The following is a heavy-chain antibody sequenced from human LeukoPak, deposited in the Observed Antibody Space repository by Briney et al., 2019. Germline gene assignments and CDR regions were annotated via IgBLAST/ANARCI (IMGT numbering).Heavy chain of an antibody. D-gene: IGHD2-15*01. J-gene: IGHJ5*02. CDR2: IYYSGST. Sequence: SETLSLTCTVSGGSISSYYWRWIRQPPGKGLEWIGYIYYSGSTNYNPSLKSRVTISVDTSKNQFSLKLSSVTAADTAVYYCARDTRWFDPWGQGTLVTVSS. CDR1: GGSISSYY. V-gene: IGHV4-59*01. CDR3: ARDTRWFDP.